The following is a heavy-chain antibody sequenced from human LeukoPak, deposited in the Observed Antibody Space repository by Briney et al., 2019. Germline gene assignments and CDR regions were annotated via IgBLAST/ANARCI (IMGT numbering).Heavy chain of an antibody. D-gene: IGHD3-22*01. CDR3: ARGSYYYDSSGPLY. V-gene: IGHV3-30*04. J-gene: IGHJ4*02. CDR2: ISYDGSNK. Sequence: GGSLRLSCAASGFTFSSYAMHWVRQAPGRGLEWVAVISYDGSNKYYADSVKGRFTISRDNSKNTLYLQMNSLRAEDTAVYYCARGSYYYDSSGPLYWGQGTLVTVSS. CDR1: GFTFSSYA.